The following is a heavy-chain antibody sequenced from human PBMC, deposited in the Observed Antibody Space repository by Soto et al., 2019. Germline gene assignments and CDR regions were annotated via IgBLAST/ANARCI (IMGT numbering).Heavy chain of an antibody. CDR2: IDPSGGST. CDR1: GYTFTASY. CDR3: ARDSGHYYRSDAFDK. Sequence: QVQLVQSGAEVKKPGASVKVSCKASGYTFTASYMHWVRQAPGQGLEWMGIIDPSGGSTSYSQKFQDRVTMTRDTSTSTVYMELNSLRSEDTAVFYCARDSGHYYRSDAFDKWGQGTMVTVSS. V-gene: IGHV1-46*01. J-gene: IGHJ3*02. D-gene: IGHD1-26*01.